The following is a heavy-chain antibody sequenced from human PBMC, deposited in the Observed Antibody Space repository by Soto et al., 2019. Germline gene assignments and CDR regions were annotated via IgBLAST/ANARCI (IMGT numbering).Heavy chain of an antibody. CDR3: ARDLEDDDDFDI. CDR2: IYYSGST. D-gene: IGHD1-1*01. V-gene: IGHV4-59*01. CDR1: GGSISSYY. Sequence: PSETLSLTCTVSGGSISSYYWSWIRQPPGKGLEWIGYIYYSGSTNYNPSLKSRVTISVDTSKNQFSLKLSSVTAADTAVYYCARDLEDDDDFDIWGQGTMVTVAS. J-gene: IGHJ3*02.